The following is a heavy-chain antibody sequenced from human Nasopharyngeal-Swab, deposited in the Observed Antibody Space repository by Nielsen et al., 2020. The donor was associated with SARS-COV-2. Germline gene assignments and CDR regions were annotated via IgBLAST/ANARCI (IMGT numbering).Heavy chain of an antibody. V-gene: IGHV3-21*01. CDR2: ISSSSSYI. CDR1: GFTFSSYS. CDR3: ARGITMVRGGRWFDP. Sequence: GGSLRLSCAASGFTFSSYSMNWVRQAPGKGLEWVSSISSSSSYIYYADSVKGRFTISRDNAKNSLYLQMNSLRAEDTAVYYCARGITMVRGGRWFDPWGQGTLATVSS. J-gene: IGHJ5*02. D-gene: IGHD3-10*01.